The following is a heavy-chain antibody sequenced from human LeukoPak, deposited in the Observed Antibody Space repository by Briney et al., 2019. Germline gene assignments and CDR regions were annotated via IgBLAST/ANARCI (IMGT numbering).Heavy chain of an antibody. D-gene: IGHD3-10*01. V-gene: IGHV3-48*04. CDR1: GFTFSSYS. CDR2: ISSSSSTI. CDR3: AKDKEFRYFDY. J-gene: IGHJ4*02. Sequence: RGSLRLSCAASGFTFSSYSMNWVRQAPGKGLEWVSYISSSSSTIYYADSVKGRFTISRDNAKNSLYLQMNSLRAEDTAVYYCAKDKEFRYFDYWGQGTLVTVSS.